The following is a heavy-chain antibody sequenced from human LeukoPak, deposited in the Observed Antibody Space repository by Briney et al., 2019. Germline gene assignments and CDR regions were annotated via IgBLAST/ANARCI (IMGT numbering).Heavy chain of an antibody. J-gene: IGHJ4*02. CDR3: VRGHRDNWHLDFAY. CDR1: GGSISSSNW. V-gene: IGHV4-4*02. Sequence: SGTLSLTCAVSGGSISSSNWWSWVRQPPGKGLEWIGEIYHSGSTNYNPSLKSRVTTSVDTSKNQLFLKLTSVTASDTAMYYCVRGHRDNWHLDFAYWGQGTLVTVSS. D-gene: IGHD1-20*01. CDR2: IYHSGST.